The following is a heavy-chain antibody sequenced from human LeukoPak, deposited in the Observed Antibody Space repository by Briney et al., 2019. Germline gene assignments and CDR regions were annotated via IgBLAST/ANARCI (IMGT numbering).Heavy chain of an antibody. CDR1: DGSISSYY. CDR2: IYYSGST. J-gene: IGHJ4*02. V-gene: IGHV4-59*01. CDR3: ARDGDIVVVVAATPSFSFDY. Sequence: PSETLSLTCTVSDGSISSYYWSWIRQPPGKGLEWIGYIYYSGSTNYNPSLKSRVTISVDTSKNQFSLKLSSVTAADTAVYYCARDGDIVVVVAATPSFSFDYWGQGTLVTVSS. D-gene: IGHD2-15*01.